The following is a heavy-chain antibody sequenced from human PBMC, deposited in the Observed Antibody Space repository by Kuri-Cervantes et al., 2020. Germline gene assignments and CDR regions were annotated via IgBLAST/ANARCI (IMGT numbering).Heavy chain of an antibody. D-gene: IGHD3-10*01. CDR3: AREHAIYYRPLTSTYYYYYGVDV. CDR1: GGSISSYY. V-gene: IGHV4-59*01. Sequence: SETLSLTCTVSGGSISSYYWSRIRQPPGKGLEWIGYIYYSGSTNYNPSLKSRVTISVDTSKNQFSLKLSSVTAADTAVYYCAREHAIYYRPLTSTYYYYYGVDVWGQGTTVTVSS. CDR2: IYYSGST. J-gene: IGHJ6*02.